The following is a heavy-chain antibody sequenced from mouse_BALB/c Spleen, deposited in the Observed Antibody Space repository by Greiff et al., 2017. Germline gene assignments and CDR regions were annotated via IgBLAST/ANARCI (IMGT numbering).Heavy chain of an antibody. D-gene: IGHD2-2*01. CDR3: TKGGYDGYYAMDY. V-gene: IGHV1-5*01. CDR2: IYPGNSDT. CDR1: GYSFTSYW. J-gene: IGHJ4*01. Sequence: EVQLQQSGTVLARPGASVKMSCKASGYSFTSYWMHWVKQRPGQGLEWIGAIYPGNSDTSYNQKFKGKAKLTAVTSASTAYMELSSLTNEDSAVYYCTKGGYDGYYAMDYWGQGTSVTVSS.